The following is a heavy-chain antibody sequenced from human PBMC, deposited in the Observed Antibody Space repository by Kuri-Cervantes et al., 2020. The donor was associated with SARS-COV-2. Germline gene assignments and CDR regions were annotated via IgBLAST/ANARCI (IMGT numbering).Heavy chain of an antibody. D-gene: IGHD3-16*01. Sequence: GGSLRLSCAASGFTFSSYAMSWVRQAPGKGLEWVSAISGSGGSTYYADSVEGRFTISIDHSKNTLYRQMNILRAEDTAVYYCAKEGNGWALNWYFDFWGRGTLVTVSS. CDR2: ISGSGGST. CDR3: AKEGNGWALNWYFDF. J-gene: IGHJ2*01. V-gene: IGHV3-23*01. CDR1: GFTFSSYA.